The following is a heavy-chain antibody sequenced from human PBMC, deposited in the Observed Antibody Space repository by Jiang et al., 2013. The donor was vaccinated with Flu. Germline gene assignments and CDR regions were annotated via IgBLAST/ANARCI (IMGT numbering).Heavy chain of an antibody. CDR2: INPDGVI. CDR3: TRRPQTWTQLLGDPFDV. V-gene: IGHV4-34*01. D-gene: IGHD2-8*02. Sequence: LLKPSETLSRTCAGLWWVLQWLLLGATSASPPGKGLEWVAEINPDGVINYNPTLKSRITMSVDTSKHQFSLKLSSVTVADTAVYYCTRRPQTWTQLLGDPFDVWGQGALVTVFS. CDR1: WVLQWLL. J-gene: IGHJ3*01.